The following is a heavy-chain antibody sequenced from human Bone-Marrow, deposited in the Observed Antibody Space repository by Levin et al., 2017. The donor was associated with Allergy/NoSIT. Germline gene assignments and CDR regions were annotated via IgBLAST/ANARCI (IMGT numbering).Heavy chain of an antibody. V-gene: IGHV3-7*01. D-gene: IGHD3-22*01. CDR2: INEDGSEN. CDR1: GFSFNAYY. Sequence: PGGSLRLSCAGSGFSFNAYYMSWVRQAPGRGLEWLATINEDGSENYHLDSVKGRFTIYRDNAKDSLFLQMNSLRVEDTAVYYCARVGPPQLYDSSGYFDYWGQGTLVTVSS. J-gene: IGHJ4*02. CDR3: ARVGPPQLYDSSGYFDY.